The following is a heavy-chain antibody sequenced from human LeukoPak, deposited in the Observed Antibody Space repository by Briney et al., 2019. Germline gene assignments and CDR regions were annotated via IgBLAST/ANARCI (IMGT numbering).Heavy chain of an antibody. CDR1: GFRYSRYW. Sequence: GGSLRLSCAASGFRYSRYWMSWVRQPPGKGLEWVAEIDEDGSEKYYVDSVKGRFTISRDNAKNSLYLQMNNLRVEDTAVYYCASFHWGQSWGQGGLVTVSS. J-gene: IGHJ5*02. V-gene: IGHV3-7*01. D-gene: IGHD7-27*01. CDR2: IDEDGSEK. CDR3: ASFHWGQS.